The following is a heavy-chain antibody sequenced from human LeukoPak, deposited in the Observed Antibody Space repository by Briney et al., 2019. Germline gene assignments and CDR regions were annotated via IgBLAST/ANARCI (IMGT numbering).Heavy chain of an antibody. V-gene: IGHV1-2*02. J-gene: IGHJ4*02. Sequence: VASVKVSCEASGYTFTGYYMHWVRQAPGQGLEWMGWINPISGGTNYAQNFQGRVTMTRDTSISTAYMELSRLRSDDTAVYYCARVESAYYGSGSNFDYWGQGTLVTVSS. D-gene: IGHD3-10*01. CDR3: ARVESAYYGSGSNFDY. CDR1: GYTFTGYY. CDR2: INPISGGT.